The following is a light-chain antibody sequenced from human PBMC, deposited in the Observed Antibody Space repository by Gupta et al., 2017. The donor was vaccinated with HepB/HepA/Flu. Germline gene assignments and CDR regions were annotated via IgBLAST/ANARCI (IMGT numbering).Light chain of an antibody. Sequence: DIQMNTSPSTLSASVGHRVTITCPASRDIYTWLAWYQQKPGKAPNLLIYQVSTLQCGVPSRFSGSGSGTEFTLTISSVHADDSGTYYCLQYSVYWTFGQGTKVEI. CDR3: LQYSVYWT. CDR1: RDIYTW. CDR2: QVS. V-gene: IGKV1-5*03. J-gene: IGKJ1*01.